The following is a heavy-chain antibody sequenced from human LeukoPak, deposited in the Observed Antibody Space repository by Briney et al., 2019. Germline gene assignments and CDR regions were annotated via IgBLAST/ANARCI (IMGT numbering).Heavy chain of an antibody. V-gene: IGHV3-9*01. CDR3: AKDQADYYDSSGPKGAFDI. D-gene: IGHD3-22*01. Sequence: PGGSLRLSCAASGFTFDDYAMHWVRQAPGKGLEWVSGISWNSGSIGYADSVKGRFTISRDNAKNSLYLQMNSLRAEDTALYYCAKDQADYYDSSGPKGAFDIWGQGTTVTVSS. J-gene: IGHJ3*02. CDR1: GFTFDDYA. CDR2: ISWNSGSI.